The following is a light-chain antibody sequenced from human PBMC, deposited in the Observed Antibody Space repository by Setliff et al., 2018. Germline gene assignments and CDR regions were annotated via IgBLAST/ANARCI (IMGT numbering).Light chain of an antibody. CDR3: LQYYYWPYT. CDR1: QSVSSH. Sequence: EIVMTQSPATLPVSPGERVTLSCRASQSVSSHLIWYQQKPGQAPRLLIHAASTRATGVSARFSGSGSGTEFTLTVSSLQSEDFAVYYCLQYYYWPYTFGQGTKVDIK. J-gene: IGKJ2*01. CDR2: AAS. V-gene: IGKV3-15*01.